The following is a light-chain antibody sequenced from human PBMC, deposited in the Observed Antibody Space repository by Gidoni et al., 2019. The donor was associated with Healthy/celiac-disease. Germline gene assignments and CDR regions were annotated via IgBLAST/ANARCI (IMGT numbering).Light chain of an antibody. J-gene: IGKJ5*01. CDR1: QSLLHSDGKTY. CDR3: MQSIQLSFT. V-gene: IGKV2D-29*01. CDR2: EVS. Sequence: DIVMTQTPLALSVTPGQPASISCKSSQSLLHSDGKTYLYWYLHTPGQPRQLLIYEVSNRSAGVPGRFSGSGSGAVFTLKSSRVEADYVGVYYCMQSIQLSFTFGHGTRLEIK.